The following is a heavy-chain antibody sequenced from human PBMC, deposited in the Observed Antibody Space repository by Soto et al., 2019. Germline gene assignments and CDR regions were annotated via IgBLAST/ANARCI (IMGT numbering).Heavy chain of an antibody. CDR1: GGSFNNYA. D-gene: IGHD3-10*01. CDR3: AVAMVREILIFESSGMHV. Sequence: QVHLVQSGAEVKKPGSSVKVSCKTSGGSFNNYAVSWVRQAPGQGLEWMGGIIPNFDPPNYAQKFQDRVTIIADESTSTVFMELRRLRSNDTAVYYCAVAMVREILIFESSGMHVWGQGTTVIVSS. CDR2: IIPNFDPP. J-gene: IGHJ6*02. V-gene: IGHV1-69*01.